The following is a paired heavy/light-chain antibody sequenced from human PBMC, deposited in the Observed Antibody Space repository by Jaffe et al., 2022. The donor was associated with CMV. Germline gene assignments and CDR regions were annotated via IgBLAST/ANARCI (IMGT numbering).Light chain of an antibody. Sequence: DIQMTQSPSSLSASVGDRVTITCRASQGISNHLAWFQQKPGKAPKPLIYGASSLHSGVPPRFSGSRSGTDFSLTINSLQPEDFATYYCQQYNNHPITFGQGTRLEIK. CDR3: QQYNNHPIT. CDR2: GAS. CDR1: QGISNH. V-gene: IGKV1-16*01. J-gene: IGKJ5*01.
Heavy chain of an antibody. CDR2: ISSNGGTT. Sequence: QLVESGGDLVQPGGSLRLSCSGSGFTFKTHAMYWIRQAPGKGLEYVSTISSNGGTTHYADSVKGRFTISRDNSKNTVYLQMENVRPEDTGVYFCVKDEDVVIYTANHFDCWGQGTLVTVSS. D-gene: IGHD3-22*01. CDR1: GFTFKTHA. J-gene: IGHJ4*02. CDR3: VKDEDVVIYTANHFDC. V-gene: IGHV3-64D*06.